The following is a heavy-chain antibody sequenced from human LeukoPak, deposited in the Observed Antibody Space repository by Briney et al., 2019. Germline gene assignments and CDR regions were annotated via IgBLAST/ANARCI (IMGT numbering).Heavy chain of an antibody. V-gene: IGHV1-18*01. CDR2: INTQTGNT. J-gene: IGHJ6*03. D-gene: IGHD2-2*01. CDR3: ARAFPGGYCSSTSCPIGYMDV. CDR1: GGTFSSNA. Sequence: GPVKVSCKAPGGTFSSNAISWVRQAPGQGLEWVGWINTQTGNTDYAQKVLDRATMTADTSTSTAYMELRSLRSDDTAVYYCARAFPGGYCSSTSCPIGYMDVWGKGTTVTVSS.